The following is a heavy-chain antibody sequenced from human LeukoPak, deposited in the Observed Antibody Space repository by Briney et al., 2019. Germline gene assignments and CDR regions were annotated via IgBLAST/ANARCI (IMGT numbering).Heavy chain of an antibody. V-gene: IGHV5-51*01. Sequence: GESPKISCKGSGYSFTNYWIGWVRRRPGKDLEWMGIIFPGDSDTRYSPSFQGQVTISVDKSISTAYLQWSSLKASDTAMYYCARRGSGWYVDFWGQGTLVTVSS. D-gene: IGHD6-19*01. CDR2: IFPGDSDT. CDR1: GYSFTNYW. CDR3: ARRGSGWYVDF. J-gene: IGHJ4*02.